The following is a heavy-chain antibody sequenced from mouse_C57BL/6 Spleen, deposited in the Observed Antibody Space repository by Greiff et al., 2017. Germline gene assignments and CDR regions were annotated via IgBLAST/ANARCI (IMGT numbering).Heavy chain of an antibody. CDR1: GFTFSDYG. D-gene: IGHD2-5*01. CDR2: ISSGSSTI. CDR3: ARPSNYGYAMDY. Sequence: EVPLVESGGGLVKPGGSLKLSCAASGFTFSDYGMHWVRQAPETGLEWVAYISSGSSTIYYADTVKGRFTISRDNAKNTLFLQMTSLRSEDTAMYYCARPSNYGYAMDYWGQGTSVTVSS. J-gene: IGHJ4*01. V-gene: IGHV5-17*01.